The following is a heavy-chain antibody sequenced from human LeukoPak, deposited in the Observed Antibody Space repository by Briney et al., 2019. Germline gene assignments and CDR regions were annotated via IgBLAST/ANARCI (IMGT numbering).Heavy chain of an antibody. Sequence: SETLSLTCTVSGGSISSYYWTWIRQPPGKGLEWIGYIYYSGSTNYNPSLKSRVTISVDTSKKHFSLKLSSVTAADTAVYYCARLLPRYSSSWYFDYWGQGTLVTVSS. CDR1: GGSISSYY. CDR2: IYYSGST. V-gene: IGHV4-59*08. D-gene: IGHD6-13*01. CDR3: ARLLPRYSSSWYFDY. J-gene: IGHJ4*02.